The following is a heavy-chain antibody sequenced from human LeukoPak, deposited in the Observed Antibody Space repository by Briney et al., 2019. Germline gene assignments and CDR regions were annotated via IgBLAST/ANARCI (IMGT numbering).Heavy chain of an antibody. D-gene: IGHD2-2*01. CDR2: IIPIFGTA. CDR3: ARSSPDIVVVPAAQVPYYYYYMDV. CDR1: GGTFSSYA. Sequence: SVKASCKASGGTFSSYAISWVRQAPGQGLEWMGGIIPIFGTANYAQKFQGRVTITADESTSTAYMELSSLRSEDTAVYYCARSSPDIVVVPAAQVPYYYYYMDVWGKGTTVTVSS. J-gene: IGHJ6*03. V-gene: IGHV1-69*01.